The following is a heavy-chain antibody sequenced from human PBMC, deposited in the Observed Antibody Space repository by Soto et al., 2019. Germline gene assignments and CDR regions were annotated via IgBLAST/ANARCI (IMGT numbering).Heavy chain of an antibody. CDR3: ARASSMIVVVPTAYGMDV. V-gene: IGHV4-30-4*02. CDR2: IYYSGST. Sequence: SDTLSLTCTVSGGSISSGDYYWSWIRQPPGKGLEWIGYIYYSGSTYYNPSLKSRVTISVDTSKNQFSLKLSSVTAADTAVYYCARASSMIVVVPTAYGMDVWGQGTTVTVSS. CDR1: GGSISSGDYY. D-gene: IGHD3-22*01. J-gene: IGHJ6*02.